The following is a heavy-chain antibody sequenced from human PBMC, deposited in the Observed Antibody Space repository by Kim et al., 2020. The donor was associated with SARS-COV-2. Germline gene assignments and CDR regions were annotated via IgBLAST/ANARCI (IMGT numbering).Heavy chain of an antibody. CDR3: ARGRARGTSGWAYNWFDP. J-gene: IGHJ5*02. CDR2: INHSGGT. D-gene: IGHD6-19*01. V-gene: IGHV4-34*01. Sequence: SETLSLTCTVYDGSISGFHWSWIRQPPGKGLEWIGEINHSGGTNYNPSLKSRVTISVDTSKNQFSLEVSSVTAADTAVYFCARGRARGTSGWAYNWFDPWGQGSLVSVST. CDR1: DGSISGFH.